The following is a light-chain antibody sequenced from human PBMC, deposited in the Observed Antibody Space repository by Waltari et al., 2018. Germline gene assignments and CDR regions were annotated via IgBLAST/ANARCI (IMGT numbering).Light chain of an antibody. J-gene: IGLJ3*02. CDR3: SSYMNSILV. Sequence: QSALTQPASVSGSPGQSITISCTGTSSDIGGYKYVSWYQQHPGKAPKLIIYVVSNRPAGVSDRFAGSKSGCTASLTISGLQSEDEADYYCSSYMNSILVFGAGTKVTVL. V-gene: IGLV2-14*01. CDR2: VVS. CDR1: SSDIGGYKY.